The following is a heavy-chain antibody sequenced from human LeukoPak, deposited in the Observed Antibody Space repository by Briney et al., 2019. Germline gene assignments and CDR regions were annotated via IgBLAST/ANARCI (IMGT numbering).Heavy chain of an antibody. V-gene: IGHV3-21*01. D-gene: IGHD6-19*01. CDR1: GFTFSSYS. CDR3: ARDFGSSGWFDY. CDR2: ISSSSSYI. J-gene: IGHJ5*01. Sequence: GGSLRLSCAASGFTFSSYSMNWVRQAPGKGLEWVSSISSSSSYIYYADSVKGRFTISRDNAKNSLYPQMNSLRAEDTAVYYCARDFGSSGWFDYWGQGTLVTVSS.